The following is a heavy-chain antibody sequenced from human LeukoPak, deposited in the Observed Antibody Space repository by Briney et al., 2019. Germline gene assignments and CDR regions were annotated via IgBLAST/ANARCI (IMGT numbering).Heavy chain of an antibody. D-gene: IGHD2-2*01. Sequence: ASETLSLTCAVYGGSFSGYYWSWIRQPPGKGLEWIGEINHSGSTNYNPSLRSRVTISVDTSKNQFSRKLSSVTAADTAVYYCAREIKGGYCSSTSCYAPPYYYYYMDVWGKGTTVTVSS. V-gene: IGHV4-34*01. CDR2: INHSGST. CDR1: GGSFSGYY. J-gene: IGHJ6*03. CDR3: AREIKGGYCSSTSCYAPPYYYYYMDV.